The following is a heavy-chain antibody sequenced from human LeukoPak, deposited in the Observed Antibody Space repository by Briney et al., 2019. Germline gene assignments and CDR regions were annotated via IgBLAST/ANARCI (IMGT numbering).Heavy chain of an antibody. D-gene: IGHD6-6*01. V-gene: IGHV4-39*01. Sequence: SETLSLTCTVSGGSISSSSYYWGWIRQPAGKGLEWIGSIYYSGSTYYNPSLKSRVTISVDTSKNQFSLKLSSVTAADTAVYYCARRVAARPSWFDPWGQGTLVTVSS. CDR1: GGSISSSSYY. CDR3: ARRVAARPSWFDP. J-gene: IGHJ5*02. CDR2: IYYSGST.